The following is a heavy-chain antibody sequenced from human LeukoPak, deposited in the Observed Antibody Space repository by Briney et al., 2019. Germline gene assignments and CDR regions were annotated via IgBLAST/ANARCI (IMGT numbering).Heavy chain of an antibody. CDR2: IIPMFETA. CDR3: ARGIRYYDILTGHVKGHDNSYYYYMDI. Sequence: SVKVSCKASGYTFTSYGISWVRQAPGQGLEWMGGIIPMFETANYAQKFQGRVTIAADEFTTTVYMELSSLRSEDTAVYYCARGIRYYDILTGHVKGHDNSYYYYMDIWGQGTAVTISS. CDR1: GYTFTSYG. V-gene: IGHV1-69*13. J-gene: IGHJ6*03. D-gene: IGHD3-9*01.